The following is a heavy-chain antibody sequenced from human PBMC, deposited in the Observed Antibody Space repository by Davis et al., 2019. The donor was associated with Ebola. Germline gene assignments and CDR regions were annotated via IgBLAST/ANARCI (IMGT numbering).Heavy chain of an antibody. Sequence: PGGSLRLSCKGSGYSFANYWITWVRQMPGKGLEWVGIIFPADSDTRYSPSFQGQVTISADKSISTAYLQWNSLRASDSAMYYCARGARRGVISSDYWGQGTLVTVSS. D-gene: IGHD3-10*01. CDR3: ARGARRGVISSDY. CDR1: GYSFANYW. CDR2: IFPADSDT. V-gene: IGHV5-51*01. J-gene: IGHJ4*02.